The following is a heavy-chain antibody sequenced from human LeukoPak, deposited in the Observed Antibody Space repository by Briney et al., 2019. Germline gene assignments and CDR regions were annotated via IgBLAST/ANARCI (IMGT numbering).Heavy chain of an antibody. CDR3: ARETSIAVAGTAGDAFGI. CDR2: IFYSGST. D-gene: IGHD6-19*01. V-gene: IGHV4-39*07. CDR1: GGSISTSNYY. Sequence: SETLSLTCTVSGGSISTSNYYWGWIRQPPGKGLEWIGNIFYSGSTYYSPSLKSRVTISVDKSKNQFSLKLSSVTAADTAVYYCARETSIAVAGTAGDAFGIWGQGTMVTVSS. J-gene: IGHJ3*02.